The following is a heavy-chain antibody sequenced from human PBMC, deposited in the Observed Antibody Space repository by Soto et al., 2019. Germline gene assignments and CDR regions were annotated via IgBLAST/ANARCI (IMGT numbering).Heavy chain of an antibody. CDR1: GFTFSSYS. V-gene: IGHV3-48*02. Sequence: EVQLVESGGGLVQPGGSLRLSCAASGFTFSSYSMNWVRQAPGKGLEWVSYISSSSSTIYYADSVKGRFTISRDNAKNSFYRKVNGMGDENRAVYYCGREVFGSGYPYYKGMDVWGKGPPLTLSS. CDR2: ISSSSSTI. D-gene: IGHD3-3*01. CDR3: GREVFGSGYPYYKGMDV. J-gene: IGHJ6*04.